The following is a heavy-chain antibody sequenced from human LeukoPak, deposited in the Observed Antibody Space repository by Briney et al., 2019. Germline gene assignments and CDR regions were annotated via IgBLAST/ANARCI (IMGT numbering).Heavy chain of an antibody. D-gene: IGHD2-15*01. V-gene: IGHV4-39*07. Sequence: SETLSLTCTVSGGSISSSSYYWGWIRQPPGKGLEWIGSIYYSGSTYYNPSLKSRVTISVDTSKNQFSLKLSSVTAADTAVYYCARGGGYPDYWGQGTLVTVSS. CDR3: ARGGGYPDY. CDR2: IYYSGST. J-gene: IGHJ4*02. CDR1: GGSISSSSYY.